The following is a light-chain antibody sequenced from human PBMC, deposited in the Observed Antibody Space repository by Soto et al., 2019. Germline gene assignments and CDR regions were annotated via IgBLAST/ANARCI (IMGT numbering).Light chain of an antibody. CDR1: SEHSNYV. CDR3: QTWDTGIRV. Sequence: QPVLTQSPSASASLGASVKLTCTLSSEHSNYVIAWHQQQPEKGPRYLMKLNSDGSHSKGDGIPDRFSGSSSGAERYLTISSLQSEDEADYYCQTWDTGIRVFGGGTQLTVL. J-gene: IGLJ2*01. CDR2: LNSDGSH. V-gene: IGLV4-69*01.